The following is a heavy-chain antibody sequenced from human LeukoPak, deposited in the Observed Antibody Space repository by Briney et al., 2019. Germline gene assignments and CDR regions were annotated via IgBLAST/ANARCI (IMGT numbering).Heavy chain of an antibody. J-gene: IGHJ4*02. D-gene: IGHD3/OR15-3a*01. Sequence: SETLSLTCAVYGGSFSGYYWSWIRQPPGKGLEWIGEINHSGSTNYNPSLKSRVTISVDTSKNQFSLKLSSVTAADTAVYYCARDFGLVLYYFDYWGQETLVTVSS. V-gene: IGHV4-34*01. CDR3: ARDFGLVLYYFDY. CDR2: INHSGST. CDR1: GGSFSGYY.